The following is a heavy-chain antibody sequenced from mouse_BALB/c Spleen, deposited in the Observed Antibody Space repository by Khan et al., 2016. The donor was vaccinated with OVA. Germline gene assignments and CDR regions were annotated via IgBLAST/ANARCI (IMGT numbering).Heavy chain of an antibody. CDR2: INPTSGYT. CDR1: CYTFTSYW. J-gene: IGHJ2*01. Sequence: QVQLKQSGAELAKPGASVKMSCKASCYTFTSYWMHWIKQRPGQGLEWIGYINPTSGYTDYNQKFKDKATLTADKSSSTAYMQLSSLTSDDSAVYYCARDRIDYWGQGTALTVSS. V-gene: IGHV1-7*01. CDR3: ARDRIDY.